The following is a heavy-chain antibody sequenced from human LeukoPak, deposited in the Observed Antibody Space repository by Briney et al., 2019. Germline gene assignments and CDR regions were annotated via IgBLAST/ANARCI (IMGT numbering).Heavy chain of an antibody. CDR1: GGSISSHY. V-gene: IGHV4-59*11. J-gene: IGHJ4*02. Sequence: PSETLSLTCTVSGGSISSHYWSWIRQPPGKGLEWIGFIYYSGTTNYNRSLKSRVTISVDTSKNQFSLKLSSVTAADTAVYYFARGGGLAFDHWGQGTLVTVSS. CDR3: ARGGGLAFDH. D-gene: IGHD3-16*01. CDR2: IYYSGTT.